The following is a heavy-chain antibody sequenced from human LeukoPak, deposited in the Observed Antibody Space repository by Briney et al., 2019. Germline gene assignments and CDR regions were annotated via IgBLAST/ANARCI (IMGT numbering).Heavy chain of an antibody. CDR1: GFTFSSYA. CDR2: ISGRCGST. D-gene: IGHD2-15*01. Sequence: GGSLRLSCAASGFTFSSYAMSWVRQAPGKGLEWVSAISGRCGSTYYADSVKGRFTISRDNSKNTLYLQMNSLRAEDTAVYYCAKVTRYCSGGSCSYYYYMDVWGKGTTVTVSS. V-gene: IGHV3-23*01. CDR3: AKVTRYCSGGSCSYYYYMDV. J-gene: IGHJ6*03.